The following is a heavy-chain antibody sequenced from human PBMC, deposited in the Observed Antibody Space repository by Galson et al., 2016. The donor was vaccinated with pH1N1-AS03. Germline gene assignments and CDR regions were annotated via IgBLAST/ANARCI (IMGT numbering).Heavy chain of an antibody. J-gene: IGHJ3*01. CDR1: GYGFNDYW. D-gene: IGHD3-22*01. CDR2: ISPGYSDS. CDR3: ARPAHYDSSGRDALDV. Sequence: QSGAEVKKPGDSLTISCKSSGYGFNDYWTGWVRQMPGKVVERIGIISPGYSDSRYPPSFQGPVTISADKSTRTTYLQWRSLKASDTAIYYCARPAHYDSSGRDALDVWGQGTMLIVSS. V-gene: IGHV5-51*02.